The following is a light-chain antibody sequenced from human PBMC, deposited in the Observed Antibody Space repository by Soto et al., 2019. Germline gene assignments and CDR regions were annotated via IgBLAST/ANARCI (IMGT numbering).Light chain of an antibody. V-gene: IGLV1-40*01. J-gene: IGLJ2*01. CDR1: SSNIGGAYD. CDR2: GNT. CDR3: QSYDSSLSVV. Sequence: QSVLTQPPSVSGAPGQRFTISWTGTSSNIGGAYDVHGYHQLPGTPPKLLIYGNTNRPSGVPDRFSGSKSGTSASLAITGLQADDEADYYCQSYDSSLSVVFGGGTKLTVL.